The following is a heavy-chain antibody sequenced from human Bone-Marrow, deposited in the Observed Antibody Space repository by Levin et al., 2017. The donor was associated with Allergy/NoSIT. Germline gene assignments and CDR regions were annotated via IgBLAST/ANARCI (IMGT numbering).Heavy chain of an antibody. CDR1: GFTVSSNY. V-gene: IGHV3-66*01. CDR2: IYSGGST. J-gene: IGHJ3*02. CDR3: ARDGRNAMVRGVIIGDAFDI. D-gene: IGHD3-10*01. Sequence: GGSLRLSCAASGFTVSSNYMSWVRQAPGKGLEWVSVIYSGGSTYYADSVKGRFTISRDNSKNTLYLQMNSLRAEDTAVYYCARDGRNAMVRGVIIGDAFDIWGQGTMVTVSS.